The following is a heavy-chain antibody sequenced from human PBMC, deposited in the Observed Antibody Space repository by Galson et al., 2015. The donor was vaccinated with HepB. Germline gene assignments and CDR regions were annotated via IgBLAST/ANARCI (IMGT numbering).Heavy chain of an antibody. CDR2: ISSGGSYI. CDR1: GFTFTGYA. V-gene: IGHV3-21*01. Sequence: SLRLPCAASGFTFTGYAMNWVRQPPGRGLEWISSISSGGSYIYYADSVKGRFTISRDNARNSLFLQLNSLRAEDTAVYYCTRGFPYYNNELNDYWGQGTLVTVSS. CDR3: TRGFPYYNNELNDY. J-gene: IGHJ4*02. D-gene: IGHD3-22*01.